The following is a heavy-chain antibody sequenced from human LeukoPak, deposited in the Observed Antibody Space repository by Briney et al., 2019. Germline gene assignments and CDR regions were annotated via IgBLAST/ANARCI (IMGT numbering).Heavy chain of an antibody. CDR1: GFTFNEFG. V-gene: IGHV3-33*01. CDR3: ARDRPTGSYYSIDY. J-gene: IGHJ4*02. Sequence: PGGSLRLPCAASGFTFNEFGVHWVRQAPGQGLEWVALIWYDGSNKYYADSVKGRFTISRDNSKNTVYLQMNSLRVEDTALYYCARDRPTGSYYSIDYWGQGTLATVSS. D-gene: IGHD1-26*01. CDR2: IWYDGSNK.